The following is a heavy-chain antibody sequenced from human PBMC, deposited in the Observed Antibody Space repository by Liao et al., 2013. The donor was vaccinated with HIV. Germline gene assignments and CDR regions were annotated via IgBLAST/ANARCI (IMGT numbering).Heavy chain of an antibody. CDR1: GGSISSGSYY. CDR3: ARGGKDFVLVGWFDP. CDR2: IYTSGST. Sequence: QVQLQESGPGLVKPSQTLSLTCTVSGGSISSGSYYWSWIRQPAGKGLEWIGRIYTSGSTNYNPSLKSRVTISVDTSKNQFSLKLSSVTAADTAVYYCARGGKDFVLVGWFDPWGQGTLVTVSS. J-gene: IGHJ5*02. V-gene: IGHV4-61*02. D-gene: IGHD2-15*01.